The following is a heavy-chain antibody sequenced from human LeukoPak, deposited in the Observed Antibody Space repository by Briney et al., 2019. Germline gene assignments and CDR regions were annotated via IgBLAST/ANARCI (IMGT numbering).Heavy chain of an antibody. Sequence: PSETLSLTCTVSGGSISSSTYYWGWIRQPPGRGLAWIGSIYYSGSTYYNPSLKSRVTISVDTSKNQFSLKLSSVTAADTAVYFCARPTFSGYYSGPFDIWGQGTIVTVSS. CDR3: ARPTFSGYYSGPFDI. J-gene: IGHJ3*02. CDR1: GGSISSSTYY. D-gene: IGHD3-22*01. V-gene: IGHV4-39*01. CDR2: IYYSGST.